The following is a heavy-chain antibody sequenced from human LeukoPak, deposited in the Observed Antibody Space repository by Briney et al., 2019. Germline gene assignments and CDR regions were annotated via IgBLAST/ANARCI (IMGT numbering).Heavy chain of an antibody. CDR3: ARDPVTAIGYFDY. J-gene: IGHJ4*02. D-gene: IGHD2-21*02. V-gene: IGHV3-30*04. CDR2: ISYDGSNK. CDR1: GFTFSSYA. Sequence: GRSLRLSCAASGFTFSSYAMHWVRQAPGKGLEWVAVISYDGSNKYYADSVKGRFTISRDNSKNTLYLQMNSLRAEDTAVYYCARDPVTAIGYFDYWGKGTLVTVSS.